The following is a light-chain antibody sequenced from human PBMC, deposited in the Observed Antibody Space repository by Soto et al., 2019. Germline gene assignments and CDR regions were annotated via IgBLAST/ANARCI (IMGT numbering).Light chain of an antibody. Sequence: EIVLTQSPGTLSLSPGESATLSCRANQVVSSSYLAWYQQKPGQAPRLLIYHASDRATGVPDRFSGSGSGTDFALTIPRMEPEDFALFDCHQYGNFPFSFGQGTKRDIK. CDR2: HAS. CDR1: QVVSSSY. J-gene: IGKJ2*01. CDR3: HQYGNFPFS. V-gene: IGKV3-20*01.